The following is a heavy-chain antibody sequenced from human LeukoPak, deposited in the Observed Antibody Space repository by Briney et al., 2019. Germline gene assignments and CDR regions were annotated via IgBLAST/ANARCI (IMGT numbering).Heavy chain of an antibody. CDR2: INAYNGNT. J-gene: IGHJ5*01. CDR3: ARGLFRSWKWFDS. V-gene: IGHV1-18*04. CDR1: GYTFSNYG. Sequence: ASVKVSCKASGYTFSNYGISWVRQAPGQGLEWMGWINAYNGNTNYAQKFQGRVTMTRNTSISTAYMELSSLRSEDTAVYYCARGLFRSWKWFDSWGQGTLVTVSS. D-gene: IGHD6-13*01.